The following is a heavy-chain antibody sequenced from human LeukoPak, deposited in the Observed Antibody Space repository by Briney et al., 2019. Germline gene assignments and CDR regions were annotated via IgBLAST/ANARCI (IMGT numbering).Heavy chain of an antibody. D-gene: IGHD3-10*02. J-gene: IGHJ6*04. CDR2: ISSSCSNI. CDR3: AELGSTMIGGV. Sequence: GGSLTLSCAASGFTFSSYAMRWVRQAPGKGLEWVSYISSSCSNIYYADSVKGRFTISRDNAKNSLYLQMNSLRAEDTAVYYFAELGSTMIGGVWGKGTTVSISS. V-gene: IGHV3-48*04. CDR1: GFTFSSYA.